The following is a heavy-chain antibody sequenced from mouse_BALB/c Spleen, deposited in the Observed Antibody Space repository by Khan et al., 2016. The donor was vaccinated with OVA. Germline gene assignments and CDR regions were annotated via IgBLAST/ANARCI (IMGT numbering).Heavy chain of an antibody. D-gene: IGHD1-1*01. Sequence: EVQLQESGPGLVKPFQSLSLTCTVTGYSITSNYAWNWIRQFPGNKLAWVGYISYSGSTSYNPSLKSRISITRYTSKNKFFRQLNSVTTEDTATYYGARGNYYGYAMDYWGQGTSVTVSS. CDR3: ARGNYYGYAMDY. CDR1: GYSITSNYA. J-gene: IGHJ4*01. V-gene: IGHV3-2*02. CDR2: ISYSGST.